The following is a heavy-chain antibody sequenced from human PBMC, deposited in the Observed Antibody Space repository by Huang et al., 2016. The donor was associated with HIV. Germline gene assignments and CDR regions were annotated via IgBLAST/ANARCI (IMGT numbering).Heavy chain of an antibody. V-gene: IGHV3-30-3*01. D-gene: IGHD5-18*01. CDR1: GFPFNNHA. J-gene: IGHJ3*02. CDR3: ARAKDTWDAYDI. Sequence: QVQLVESGGGVVQPGRSLRLSCAASGFPFNNHAMHWVRQAPGKGLGWVAFISNDGSNNYYADAVKGRFTISRDRSKSTLFLHMTSLRTEDTAVYCCARAKDTWDAYDIWGQGTMVIVSS. CDR2: ISNDGSNN.